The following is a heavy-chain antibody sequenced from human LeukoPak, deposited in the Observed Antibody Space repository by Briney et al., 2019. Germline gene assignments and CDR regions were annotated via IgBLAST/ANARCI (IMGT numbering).Heavy chain of an antibody. V-gene: IGHV4-34*01. CDR1: GGSFSGYY. CDR3: ARSRYNRRVGAFDI. D-gene: IGHD1-14*01. CDR2: INHSGST. Sequence: SETLSLTCAVYGGSFSGYYWSWIRQPPGKGLEWIGEINHSGSTNYDPSLKSRVTISVDTSKNPFSLKLSSVTAADTAVYYCARSRYNRRVGAFDIWGQGTVVTVSS. J-gene: IGHJ3*02.